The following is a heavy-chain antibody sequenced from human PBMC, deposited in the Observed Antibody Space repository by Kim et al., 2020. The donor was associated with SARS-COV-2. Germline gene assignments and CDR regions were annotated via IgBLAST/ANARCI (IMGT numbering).Heavy chain of an antibody. J-gene: IGHJ4*02. V-gene: IGHV4-4*07. CDR2: GAI. Sequence: GAINYNPPLKSRVTMSVYTSKNQFSLKLTSVTPADTAVYYCARLHQALDYWGQGALVTVSS. D-gene: IGHD2-2*01. CDR3: ARLHQALDY.